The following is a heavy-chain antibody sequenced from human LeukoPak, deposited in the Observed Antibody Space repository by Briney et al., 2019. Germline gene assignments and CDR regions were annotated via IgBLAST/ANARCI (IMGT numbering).Heavy chain of an antibody. J-gene: IGHJ4*02. D-gene: IGHD3/OR15-3a*01. CDR3: ARQGIRTGTFDY. Sequence: SETLSLTCSVSGSISSSSYYWGWIRQPPGKGLEWIGSIYYSGSTYYNPSLKRRVTISVDTSKNQFSLRLSSVTAADTAVYYCARQGIRTGTFDYWGQGTLGTVSS. CDR1: SGSISSSSYY. CDR2: IYYSGST. V-gene: IGHV4-39*01.